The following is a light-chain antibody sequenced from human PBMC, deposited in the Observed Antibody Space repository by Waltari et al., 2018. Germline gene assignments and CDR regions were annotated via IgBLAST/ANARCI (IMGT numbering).Light chain of an antibody. CDR3: QQSYSTLWT. CDR1: QSISSH. Sequence: DIQMTQSPSSLSASVGDRVTITCRASQSISSHLNWYQQKPGKAPKLQIYAASSLQSGVPSRFSGSGSGTDFTLTISSLQPEDFATYYCQQSYSTLWTFGQGTKVEIK. J-gene: IGKJ1*01. V-gene: IGKV1-39*01. CDR2: AAS.